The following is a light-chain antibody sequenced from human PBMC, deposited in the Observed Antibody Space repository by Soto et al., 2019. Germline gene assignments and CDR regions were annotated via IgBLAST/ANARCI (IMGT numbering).Light chain of an antibody. CDR1: SSDVGNYNY. CDR3: CSYAGSYTLYV. CDR2: DVS. V-gene: IGLV2-11*01. Sequence: QSVLTQPASVSGSPGQSITISCTGTSSDVGNYNYVSWYQQHPGKAPKLMIYDVSKRPSGVPDRFSGSKSGNTASLTISGLQAEDEADYYCCSYAGSYTLYVFGTGTKVTVL. J-gene: IGLJ1*01.